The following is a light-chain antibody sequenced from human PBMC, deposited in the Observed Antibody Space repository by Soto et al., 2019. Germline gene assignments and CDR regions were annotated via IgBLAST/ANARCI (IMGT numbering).Light chain of an antibody. CDR2: GAS. CDR3: QQYGSSVYT. V-gene: IGKV3-20*01. Sequence: ETVLTQSPGTLSLSPGERATLSCRASQSVINSYLAWYQQTPGQAPRLLIYGASTRATGIPDRFSGSGSVTDFTLTISRLEPEDFAVYYCQQYGSSVYTFGQGTKLEIK. CDR1: QSVINSY. J-gene: IGKJ2*01.